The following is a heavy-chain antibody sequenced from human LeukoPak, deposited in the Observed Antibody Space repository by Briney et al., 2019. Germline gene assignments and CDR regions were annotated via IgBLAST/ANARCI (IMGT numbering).Heavy chain of an antibody. CDR2: IVHSGNT. CDR3: ARFGSSTWYKGAFDI. V-gene: IGHV4-34*12. CDR1: SGTFSEYY. J-gene: IGHJ3*02. D-gene: IGHD1-1*01. Sequence: SETLSLTCAVYSGTFSEYYWKWIRQPPGKGLEWIGEIVHSGNTKYNPSLKSRVTISVDTSKNQFSLNLTSVTAADTAVYYCARFGSSTWYKGAFDIWGQGTMVTVAS.